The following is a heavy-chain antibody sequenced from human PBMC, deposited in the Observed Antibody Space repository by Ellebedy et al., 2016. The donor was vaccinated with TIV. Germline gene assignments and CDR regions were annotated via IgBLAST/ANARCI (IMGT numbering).Heavy chain of an antibody. V-gene: IGHV1-2*02. CDR2: INPNSGGT. J-gene: IGHJ6*02. CDR3: ARGDSSGWSIYGMDV. Sequence: ASVKVSCKASGYTFTGYYMHWVRQAPGQGLEWMGWINPNSGGTNYAQKFQGRVTMTRYTSISTAYMELSRLRSDDTAVYYCARGDSSGWSIYGMDVWGQGTTVTVSS. D-gene: IGHD6-19*01. CDR1: GYTFTGYY.